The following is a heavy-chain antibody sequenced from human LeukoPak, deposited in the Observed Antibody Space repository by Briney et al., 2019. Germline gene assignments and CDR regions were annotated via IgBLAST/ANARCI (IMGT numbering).Heavy chain of an antibody. Sequence: SETLSLTCAVYGGSFSGYYWSWIRQPPGKGLEWIGEINHSGSTNYNPPLKSRVTISVDTSKNQFSLKLSSVTAADTAVYYCARRRSYYDSSGYYYGNWFDPWGQGTLVTVSS. J-gene: IGHJ5*02. CDR1: GGSFSGYY. V-gene: IGHV4-34*01. CDR2: INHSGST. CDR3: ARRRSYYDSSGYYYGNWFDP. D-gene: IGHD3-22*01.